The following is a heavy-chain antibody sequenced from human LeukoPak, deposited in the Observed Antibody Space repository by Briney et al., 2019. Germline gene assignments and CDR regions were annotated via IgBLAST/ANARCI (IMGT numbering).Heavy chain of an antibody. Sequence: GGSLRLSCAASGFTFSSYAKNWVRQAPGKGLEWVSTISGSGGSKHYADSVEGRFTISRDNSKNTVYLQMNSLRAEDTAIYYCAKLTSASGAYGVDVWGQGTTVTVSS. CDR3: AKLTSASGAYGVDV. J-gene: IGHJ6*02. CDR1: GFTFSSYA. CDR2: ISGSGGSK. D-gene: IGHD3-10*01. V-gene: IGHV3-23*01.